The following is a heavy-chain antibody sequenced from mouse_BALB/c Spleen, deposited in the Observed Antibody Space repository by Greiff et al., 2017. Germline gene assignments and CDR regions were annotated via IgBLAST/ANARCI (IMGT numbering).Heavy chain of an antibody. D-gene: IGHD2-1*01. J-gene: IGHJ4*01. CDR3: ARQGDGNYVYYALDY. V-gene: IGHV1-77*01. CDR1: GYTFTDYV. CDR2: IYPGSGST. Sequence: VMLVESGPELVKPGASVKMSCKASGYTFTDYVISWVKQRTGQGLEWIGEIYPGSGSTYYNEKFKGKATLTADKSSNTAYMQLSSLTSEDSAVYFCARQGDGNYVYYALDYWGQGTSVTVSS.